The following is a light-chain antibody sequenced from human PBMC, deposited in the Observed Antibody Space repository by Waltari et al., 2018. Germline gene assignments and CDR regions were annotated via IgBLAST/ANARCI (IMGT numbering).Light chain of an antibody. Sequence: SRRANQSVSSSLGWYQQRTGQAPRLLIYDASSRATGIPARFSGSVSGTDFTLTISRLEPEDFAVYYCQQRSKWPITFGQGTRLEIK. CDR1: QSVSSS. CDR2: DAS. J-gene: IGKJ5*01. V-gene: IGKV3-11*01. CDR3: QQRSKWPIT.